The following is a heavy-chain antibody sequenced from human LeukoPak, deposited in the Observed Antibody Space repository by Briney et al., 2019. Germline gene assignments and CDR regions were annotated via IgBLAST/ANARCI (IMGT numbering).Heavy chain of an antibody. Sequence: GGSLRLSCAASGFTFSSYAMHWVRQAPGKGLEWVSYISSSSSAIYYADSVKGRFTISRDNAKNSLYLQMNSLRAEDTAVYYCARDFGGRSWTISMVRGEAYFDYWGQGTLVTVSS. CDR3: ARDFGGRSWTISMVRGEAYFDY. D-gene: IGHD3-10*01. CDR2: ISSSSSAI. CDR1: GFTFSSYA. V-gene: IGHV3-48*04. J-gene: IGHJ4*02.